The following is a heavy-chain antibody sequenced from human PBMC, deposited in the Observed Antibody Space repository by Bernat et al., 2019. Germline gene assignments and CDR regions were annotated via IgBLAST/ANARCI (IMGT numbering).Heavy chain of an antibody. D-gene: IGHD5-12*01. CDR1: GFTFSDYY. CDR3: ARVSQWLRSYYFDY. Sequence: QVQMVESGGGLVKPGGSLRLSCAASGFTFSDYYMSWIRQAPGKGLAWASYISSSSSYTNYADSVKGRFTISSDNAKNSLYLQMNSLGAEDTALYYCARVSQWLRSYYFDYWGQGTLVTVSS. J-gene: IGHJ4*02. CDR2: ISSSSSYT. V-gene: IGHV3-11*05.